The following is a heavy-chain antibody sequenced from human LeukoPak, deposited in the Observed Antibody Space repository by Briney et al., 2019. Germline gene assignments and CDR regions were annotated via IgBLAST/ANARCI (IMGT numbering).Heavy chain of an antibody. D-gene: IGHD3-10*01. CDR1: GFTFSSYA. J-gene: IGHJ6*03. CDR3: ASNTMVPWPDYYMDV. CDR2: ISYDGSNK. Sequence: GGSLRLSCAASGFTFSSYAMHWVRQAPGKGLEWVAVISYDGSNKYYADSVKGRFTISRDNSKNTLYLQMNSLRAEDTAVYYCASNTMVPWPDYYMDVWGKGTTVTVSS. V-gene: IGHV3-30*04.